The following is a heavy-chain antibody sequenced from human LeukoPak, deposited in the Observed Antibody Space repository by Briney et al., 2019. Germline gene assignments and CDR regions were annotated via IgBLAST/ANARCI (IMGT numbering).Heavy chain of an antibody. CDR3: AKGFRSGSSRYYFDY. CDR2: ISGSGGST. V-gene: IGHV3-23*01. J-gene: IGHJ4*02. CDR1: RFTFSSYA. D-gene: IGHD3-10*01. Sequence: GGSLRLSCAASRFTFSSYAMSWVRQAPGKGLEWVSTISGSGGSTYYADSVKGRFTTSRDNSKNTLYLQMNSLRAEDTAVYYCAKGFRSGSSRYYFDYWGQGTLVTVSS.